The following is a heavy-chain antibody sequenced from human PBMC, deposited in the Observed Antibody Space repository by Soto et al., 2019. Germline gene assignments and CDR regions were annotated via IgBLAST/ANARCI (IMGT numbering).Heavy chain of an antibody. Sequence: ASVKVSCKASGYRFTSYDINWVRQAPRQGLEWMGWMNANNGNTDYAQKFQGRVTMTTDTSTSTAYMELRSLRSDDTAVYYCARDRTRYCSGGSCYGGPDYWGQETLVTVAS. V-gene: IGHV1-18*01. CDR2: MNANNGNT. CDR3: ARDRTRYCSGGSCYGGPDY. D-gene: IGHD2-15*01. J-gene: IGHJ4*02. CDR1: GYRFTSYD.